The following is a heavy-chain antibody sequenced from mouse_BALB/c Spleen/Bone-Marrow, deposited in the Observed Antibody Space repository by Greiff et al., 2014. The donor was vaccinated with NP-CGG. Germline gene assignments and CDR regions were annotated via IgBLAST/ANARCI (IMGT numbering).Heavy chain of an antibody. CDR3: ASQGDYGSFDY. J-gene: IGHJ2*01. CDR2: IYPGDGDT. CDR1: GYTFTSYW. V-gene: IGHV1-87*01. Sequence: VMLVESGAELARPGASVKLSCKASGYTFTSYWMQRVKQRPGQGLEWIGAIYPGDGDTRYTQKFKGKATLTADKSSSTAYMQLSSLASEDSAVYYCASQGDYGSFDYWGQGTTLTVSS. D-gene: IGHD1-1*02.